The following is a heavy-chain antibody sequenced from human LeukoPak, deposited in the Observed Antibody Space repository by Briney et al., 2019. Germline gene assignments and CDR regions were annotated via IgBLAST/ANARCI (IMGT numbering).Heavy chain of an antibody. CDR3: ARTSPTSHFDF. V-gene: IGHV3-74*01. CDR1: GFTFTTYW. J-gene: IGHJ4*02. CDR2: INGDGSNS. D-gene: IGHD3-16*01. Sequence: PGGSLRPSCVASGFTFTTYWMHWVRQAPGKGLVWVSRINGDGSNSNYADSVKGRFTISRDNARNTLYLQMNGLRAEDTALYYCARTSPTSHFDFWGQGTLVTVSS.